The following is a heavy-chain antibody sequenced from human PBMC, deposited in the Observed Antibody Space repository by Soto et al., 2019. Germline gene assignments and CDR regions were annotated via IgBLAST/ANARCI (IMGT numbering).Heavy chain of an antibody. CDR3: AKANLGYVWYRPFWSGGAVSDAFDI. D-gene: IGHD3-3*01. J-gene: IGHJ3*02. V-gene: IGHV3-23*01. CDR1: GFTFSSYA. Sequence: GGSLRLSCAASGFTFSSYAMSWVRQAPGKGLEWVSAISGSGGSTYYADSVKGRFTISRDNSKNTLYLQINSLRAEDTAVYYCAKANLGYVWYRPFWSGGAVSDAFDIWGQGTMVTVSS. CDR2: ISGSGGST.